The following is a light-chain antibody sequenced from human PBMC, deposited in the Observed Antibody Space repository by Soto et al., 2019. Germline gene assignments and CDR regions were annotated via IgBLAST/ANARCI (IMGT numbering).Light chain of an antibody. Sequence: QIVLTQPPSVSGAPGQRVTISCTGSSSNIGAGYDVHWYQQLPGTAPKLLIYGNSNRPSGVPDRFSGSKSGTSASLAITGLQAEDEADYYCQSYDSSLSGSVFGGGTKVTVL. CDR2: GNS. J-gene: IGLJ2*01. CDR1: SSNIGAGYD. V-gene: IGLV1-40*01. CDR3: QSYDSSLSGSV.